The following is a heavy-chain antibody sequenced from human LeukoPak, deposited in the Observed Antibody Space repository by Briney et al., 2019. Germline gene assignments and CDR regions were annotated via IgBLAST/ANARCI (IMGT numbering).Heavy chain of an antibody. J-gene: IGHJ4*02. CDR1: GGSFSGYY. D-gene: IGHD6-13*01. Sequence: SETLSLTCAVYGGSFSGYYWSWIRQPPGKGLEWIGEINHSGSTNYNPSLKSRVTISVDTSKNQFSLKLSSVTAADTAVYYCARDWGHSSSSPAFDYWGQGTLVTVSS. V-gene: IGHV4-34*01. CDR2: INHSGST. CDR3: ARDWGHSSSSPAFDY.